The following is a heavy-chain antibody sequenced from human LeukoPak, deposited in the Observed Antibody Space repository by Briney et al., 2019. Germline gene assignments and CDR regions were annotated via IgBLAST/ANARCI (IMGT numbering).Heavy chain of an antibody. Sequence: SVKVSCKASGGTFSSYAISWVRQAPGQGLEWMGGIIPIFGTANYAQKFQGRVTITADESTSTAYMELSSLRSEDTAVYYCARHPGYCSGGSCNYYYYYGMDVWGKGTTVTVSS. CDR3: ARHPGYCSGGSCNYYYYYGMDV. J-gene: IGHJ6*04. D-gene: IGHD2-15*01. CDR2: IIPIFGTA. V-gene: IGHV1-69*13. CDR1: GGTFSSYA.